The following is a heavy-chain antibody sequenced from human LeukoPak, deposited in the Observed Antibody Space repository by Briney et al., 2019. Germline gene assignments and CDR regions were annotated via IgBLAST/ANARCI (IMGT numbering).Heavy chain of an antibody. Sequence: GGSLRLSCAASGFTFSSYAMNWVRQAPGKGLEWVSGISSSGGNTYYADSVKGRFTISRDNSKNTLYLQMNSLRAENTAVYYCAKDTRTATTHGGFYCWGQGTLVTVSS. CDR3: AKDTRTATTHGGFYC. J-gene: IGHJ4*02. D-gene: IGHD1-1*01. V-gene: IGHV3-23*01. CDR1: GFTFSSYA. CDR2: ISSSGGNT.